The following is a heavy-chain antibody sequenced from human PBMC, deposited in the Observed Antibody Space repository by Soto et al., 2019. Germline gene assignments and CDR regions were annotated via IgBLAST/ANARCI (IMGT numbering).Heavy chain of an antibody. D-gene: IGHD6-13*01. V-gene: IGHV3-13*01. CDR3: AKSQEIGTHFFDS. Sequence: LRLSCEASGFTFSGFDMHWVRQPTGRGLEWVSSIGTAGDTYYAVSVKGRFTISRDNAKNSLSLQMNSLRAGDMAVYFCAKSQEIGTHFFDSWGQGTQVTVS. CDR2: IGTAGDT. CDR1: GFTFSGFD. J-gene: IGHJ4*02.